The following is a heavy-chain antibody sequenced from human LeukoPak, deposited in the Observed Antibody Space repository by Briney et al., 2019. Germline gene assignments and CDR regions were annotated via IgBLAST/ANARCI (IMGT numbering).Heavy chain of an antibody. CDR2: INPNSGST. V-gene: IGHV1-46*01. CDR3: ARVRMVRGGTPFDY. J-gene: IGHJ4*02. CDR1: GYTFTGYY. Sequence: ASVKVSCKASGYTFTGYYMHWVRQAPGQGLEWMGWINPNSGSTSYAQKFQGRVTMTRDMSTSTVYMELSSLRSEDTAVYYCARVRMVRGGTPFDYWGQGTLVTVSS. D-gene: IGHD3-10*01.